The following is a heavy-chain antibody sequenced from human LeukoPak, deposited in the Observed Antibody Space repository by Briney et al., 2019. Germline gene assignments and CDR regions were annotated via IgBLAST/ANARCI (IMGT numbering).Heavy chain of an antibody. CDR2: ITSRSTYI. Sequence: TGGSLRLSCAASGFIFSGYSMAWVRQAPGKGLEWVSSITSRSTYIFYADSVKGRFTISRDNAKNSLYLQMNSLRAEDTAVYYCAGLTIFGVLTYAFDIWGQGTLVTVSP. CDR3: AGLTIFGVLTYAFDI. D-gene: IGHD3-3*01. J-gene: IGHJ3*02. V-gene: IGHV3-21*01. CDR1: GFIFSGYS.